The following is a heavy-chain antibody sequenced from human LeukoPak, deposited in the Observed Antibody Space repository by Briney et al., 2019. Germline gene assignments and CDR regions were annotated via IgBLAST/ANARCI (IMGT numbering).Heavy chain of an antibody. Sequence: SVKVSCKASGCTFSSYAISWVRQAPGQGLEWMGGINPIFGTANYAQKFQGRVTITADESTSTVYMELSSLRSEDTAVYYCARGGLRYFDWLLDAEYFQHWGQGTLVTVSS. V-gene: IGHV1-69*13. J-gene: IGHJ1*01. CDR1: GCTFSSYA. CDR3: ARGGLRYFDWLLDAEYFQH. CDR2: INPIFGTA. D-gene: IGHD3-9*01.